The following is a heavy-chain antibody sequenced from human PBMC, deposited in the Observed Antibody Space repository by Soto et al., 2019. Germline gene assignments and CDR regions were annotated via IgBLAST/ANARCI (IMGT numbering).Heavy chain of an antibody. D-gene: IGHD6-19*01. CDR3: ARIMYSSGRYGNYYYYYGMDV. CDR1: GGTFSSYA. CDR2: IIPIFGTA. Sequence: SVKVSCKASGGTFSSYAISWVRQAPGQGLEWMGGIIPIFGTANYAQKFQGRVTITADKSTSTAYMELSSLRSEDTAVYYCARIMYSSGRYGNYYYYYGMDVWGQGTTVTVSS. V-gene: IGHV1-69*06. J-gene: IGHJ6*02.